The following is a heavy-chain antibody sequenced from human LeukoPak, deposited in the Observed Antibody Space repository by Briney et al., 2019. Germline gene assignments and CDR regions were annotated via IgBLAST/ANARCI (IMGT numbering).Heavy chain of an antibody. CDR2: IKGETAAGAP. CDR1: GLTFTSAW. Sequence: GGSLRLSCAASGLTFTSAWMSWVRQAPGKGLEWVGRIKGETAAGAPDYVASVKGRFTISRDDSKNTLFLQMNSLKTEDTAVYYCITGDYDFWSDFYSPNHYFDYWGQGTLVTVSS. D-gene: IGHD3-3*01. CDR3: ITGDYDFWSDFYSPNHYFDY. V-gene: IGHV3-15*01. J-gene: IGHJ4*02.